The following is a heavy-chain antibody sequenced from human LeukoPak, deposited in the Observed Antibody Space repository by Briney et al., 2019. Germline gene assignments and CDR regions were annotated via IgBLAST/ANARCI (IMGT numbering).Heavy chain of an antibody. Sequence: GASVKVSCTASGYTFTHYYMHWVRQAPGQGLEWMGWINPNSGGTNYAQKFQGSVTMTRDTSISTAYMELSRLRSDYTAVYYCARMVDGDYGSDYWGQGTLVTVSS. CDR2: INPNSGGT. CDR3: ARMVDGDYGSDY. D-gene: IGHD4-17*01. CDR1: GYTFTHYY. J-gene: IGHJ4*02. V-gene: IGHV1-2*02.